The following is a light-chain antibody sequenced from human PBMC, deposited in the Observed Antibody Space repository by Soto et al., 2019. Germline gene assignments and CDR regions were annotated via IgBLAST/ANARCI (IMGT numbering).Light chain of an antibody. CDR1: SSDVGGYNY. Sequence: QSVLTQPASVSGSPGQSITISCTGTSSDVGGYNYVSWCQQHPGKAPKLMIYDVSNWPSGVSNRFSGSKSGNTASLTISGPQAEDEADYYCSSYTSSSTLVFGTGTKVTVL. CDR3: SSYTSSSTLV. CDR2: DVS. V-gene: IGLV2-14*01. J-gene: IGLJ1*01.